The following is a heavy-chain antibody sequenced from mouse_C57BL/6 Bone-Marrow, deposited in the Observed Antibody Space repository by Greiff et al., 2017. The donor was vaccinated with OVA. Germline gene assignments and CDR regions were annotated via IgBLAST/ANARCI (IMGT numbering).Heavy chain of an antibody. J-gene: IGHJ3*01. V-gene: IGHV5-4*01. Sequence: EVQLQESGGGLVKPGGSLKLSCAASGFTFSSYAMSWVRQTPEKRLEWVATISDGGSYTYYPDNVKGRFTISRDNAKNNLYLQMSHLKSEDTAVYYCARESYWGQGTLVTVSA. CDR2: ISDGGSYT. CDR3: ARESY. CDR1: GFTFSSYA.